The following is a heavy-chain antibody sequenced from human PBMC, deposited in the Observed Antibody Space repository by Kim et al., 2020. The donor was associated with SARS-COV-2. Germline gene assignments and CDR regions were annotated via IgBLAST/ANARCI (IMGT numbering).Heavy chain of an antibody. V-gene: IGHV1-69*13. D-gene: IGHD6-6*01. CDR2: IIPIFGTA. CDR3: ARGRGLVENSSSLGGWFDP. J-gene: IGHJ5*02. Sequence: SVKVSCKASGGTFSSYAISWVRQAPGQGLEWMGGIIPIFGTANYAQKFQGRVTITADESTSTAYMELSSLRSEDTAVYYCARGRGLVENSSSLGGWFDPWGQGTLVTVSS. CDR1: GGTFSSYA.